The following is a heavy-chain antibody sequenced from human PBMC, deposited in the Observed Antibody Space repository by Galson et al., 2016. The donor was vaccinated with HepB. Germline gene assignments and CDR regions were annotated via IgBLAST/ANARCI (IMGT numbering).Heavy chain of an antibody. CDR3: AGMDRVGSLGYTSGLTSYSYAMNI. V-gene: IGHV1-69*13. CDR2: IIPMSGTA. J-gene: IGHJ6*02. CDR1: GVTFSSDG. D-gene: IGHD5-18*01. Sequence: SVKVSCKASGVTFSSDGITWVRQAPGQGLEWMGGIIPMSGTANYALQFQGSVTITADESTTTAYMELISLRSEDTAVYYCAGMDRVGSLGYTSGLTSYSYAMNIWGQGTTVTVSS.